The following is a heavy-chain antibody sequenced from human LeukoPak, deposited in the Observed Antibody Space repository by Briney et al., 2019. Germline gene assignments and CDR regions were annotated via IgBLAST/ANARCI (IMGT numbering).Heavy chain of an antibody. CDR3: ARHERGAENY. CDR2: VSYSGRT. CDR1: GASISNYY. Sequence: SSETLSLTCTVSGASISNYYWSWIRQPPGKGLECIGYVSYSGRTNHNPSLKSRVTISADTSKNQFSLKLTSVTAADTAVYYCARHERGAENYWGQRTLVTVSS. D-gene: IGHD1-1*01. V-gene: IGHV4-59*08. J-gene: IGHJ4*02.